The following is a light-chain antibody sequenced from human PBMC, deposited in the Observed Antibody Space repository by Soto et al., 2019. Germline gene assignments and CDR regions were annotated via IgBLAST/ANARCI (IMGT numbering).Light chain of an antibody. CDR2: KAS. V-gene: IGKV1-5*03. Sequence: DIQMNTSPSTLSASVGDTVTITCRASQSFSNWLAWYQQKPGKAPKFLIYKASTFVSGVTSRFSGSGSGTEFTLTISSLQREDVATYCCQQYNSYSWTFGNGTKVEIK. J-gene: IGKJ1*01. CDR3: QQYNSYSWT. CDR1: QSFSNW.